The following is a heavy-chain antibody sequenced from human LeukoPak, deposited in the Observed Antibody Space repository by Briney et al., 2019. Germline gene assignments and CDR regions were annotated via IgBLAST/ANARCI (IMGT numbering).Heavy chain of an antibody. Sequence: QTGGSLRLSCAASGFTFSDHYIDWVRQAPGKGLEWVGRSSDKANSYTTDYAASVEGRFTISRDDSKNSLYLQMNSLKTEDTAVYYCVRGMVRGADFDSWGQGTLVTVSS. CDR3: VRGMVRGADFDS. CDR2: SSDKANSYTT. J-gene: IGHJ4*02. V-gene: IGHV3-72*01. D-gene: IGHD3-10*01. CDR1: GFTFSDHY.